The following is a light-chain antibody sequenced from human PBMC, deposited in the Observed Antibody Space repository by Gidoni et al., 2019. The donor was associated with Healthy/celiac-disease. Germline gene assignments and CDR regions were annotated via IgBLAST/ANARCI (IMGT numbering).Light chain of an antibody. CDR2: GAS. Sequence: EIGLTQSPGTLSLSPGERATLSCRARQSVSSSYLAWYQQKPGQAPRLLIYGASSRATGIPDRFSGSGSGTDFTLTISRLEPEDFAVYYCQQYGSSPPYTFGQGTKLEIK. J-gene: IGKJ2*01. CDR1: QSVSSSY. V-gene: IGKV3-20*01. CDR3: QQYGSSPPYT.